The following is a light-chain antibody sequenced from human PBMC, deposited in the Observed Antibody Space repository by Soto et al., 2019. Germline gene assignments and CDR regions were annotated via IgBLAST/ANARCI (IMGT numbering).Light chain of an antibody. Sequence: EIVWTSSPGTLSLSPKEVDTLSSRACQSVSSNYLAWYRQRPGQAPSLLSYGASSRATGIPDRFSGSGSGTDFTLTISRLEPEDFAVYYCEQYGSSARTFGEGTKVDIK. V-gene: IGKV3-20*01. CDR2: GAS. J-gene: IGKJ1*01. CDR1: QSVSSNY. CDR3: EQYGSSART.